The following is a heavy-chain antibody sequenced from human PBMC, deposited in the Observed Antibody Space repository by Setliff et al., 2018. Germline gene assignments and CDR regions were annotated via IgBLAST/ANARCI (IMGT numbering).Heavy chain of an antibody. J-gene: IGHJ5*02. CDR2: IYYSGST. Sequence: ETLSLTCTVSGGSISSSSYYWGWIRQPPGKGLEWIGSIYYSGSTYYNPSLKSRVTISVDTSKNQFSLKLSSVTAADTAVYYCARSGYDSSGYYHWGQGTLVTVSS. V-gene: IGHV4-39*07. CDR1: GGSISSSSYY. D-gene: IGHD3-22*01. CDR3: ARSGYDSSGYYH.